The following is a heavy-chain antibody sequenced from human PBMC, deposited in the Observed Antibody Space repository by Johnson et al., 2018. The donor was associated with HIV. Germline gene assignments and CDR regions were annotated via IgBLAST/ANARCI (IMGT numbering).Heavy chain of an antibody. D-gene: IGHD1-26*01. CDR1: GFTFSTYG. V-gene: IGHV3-30*02. Sequence: QVQLVESGGGVVQPGGSLRLSCATSGFTFSTYGMHWVRQAPGKGLEWVAFIRYDGSLKYLEDSVKGRFTISRDNSKNTLYLQMNSLRADDTAVYYCAKDLRWEAAVGIWGQGTMVTVSS. CDR2: IRYDGSLK. CDR3: AKDLRWEAAVGI. J-gene: IGHJ3*02.